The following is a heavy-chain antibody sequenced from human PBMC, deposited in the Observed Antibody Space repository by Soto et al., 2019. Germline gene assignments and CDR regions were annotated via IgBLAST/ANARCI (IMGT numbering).Heavy chain of an antibody. CDR3: ARGLGYCSGGSCYPVGY. Sequence: QLQLQASGPGLVKPSETLSLTCTVSGGSISSSSYYWGWIRQPPGKGLEWIGSIYYSGSTYYNPSLKSRVTISVDTSKNQFSLKLSSVTAADTAVYYCARGLGYCSGGSCYPVGYWGQGTLVTVSS. D-gene: IGHD2-15*01. J-gene: IGHJ4*02. CDR2: IYYSGST. CDR1: GGSISSSSYY. V-gene: IGHV4-39*01.